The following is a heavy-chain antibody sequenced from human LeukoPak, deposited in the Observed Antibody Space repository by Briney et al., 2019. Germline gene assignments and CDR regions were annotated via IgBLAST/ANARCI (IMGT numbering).Heavy chain of an antibody. CDR2: ISIRSNYI. Sequence: GGSLSLSCAASGHTFSSFSINWVRQAPGKGPEWVSSISIRSNYIYYADSVRGRFTISRDDARDSLYLQMNSLRAEDTAVYYCVRLRWNSDNSGYYYYYDFWGQGTLVTVSS. CDR1: GHTFSSFS. V-gene: IGHV3-21*01. D-gene: IGHD3-22*01. J-gene: IGHJ4*02. CDR3: VRLRWNSDNSGYYYYYDF.